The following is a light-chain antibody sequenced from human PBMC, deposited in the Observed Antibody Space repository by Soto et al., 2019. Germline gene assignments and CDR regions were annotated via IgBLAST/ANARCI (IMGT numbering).Light chain of an antibody. CDR2: EGT. Sequence: QSALTQPASVSASPGQSITISCTGTSSNVGTYDLVSWYQHHPDKAPKLIISEGTKRPSGISSRFSGSKSGNTASLTIAGLQAEDDDDYYCCSFAGGAALVFGGGTKLTVL. J-gene: IGLJ2*01. CDR3: CSFAGGAALV. CDR1: SSNVGTYDL. V-gene: IGLV2-23*01.